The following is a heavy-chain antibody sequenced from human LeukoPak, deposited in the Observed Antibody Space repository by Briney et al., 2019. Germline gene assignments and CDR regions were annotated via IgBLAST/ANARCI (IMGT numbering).Heavy chain of an antibody. D-gene: IGHD3-22*01. J-gene: IGHJ4*02. CDR3: ARGRGKYYYDSSGYHDY. Sequence: ASVKVSCKASGYTFTSYDINWVRQATGQGLEWMGWMNPNSGNTGYAQKFQGRVTMTRNTSISTAYMELSSLRSEDTAVYYYARGRGKYYYDSSGYHDYWGQGTLVTVSS. V-gene: IGHV1-8*01. CDR1: GYTFTSYD. CDR2: MNPNSGNT.